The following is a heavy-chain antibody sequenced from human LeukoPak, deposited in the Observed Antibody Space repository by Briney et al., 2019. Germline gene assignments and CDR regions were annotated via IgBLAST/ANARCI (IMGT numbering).Heavy chain of an antibody. CDR1: GGSISSGSYY. J-gene: IGHJ4*02. CDR3: ARGHDY. V-gene: IGHV4-61*02. CDR2: IYTSGST. Sequence: TLSLTCTVSGGSISSGSYYWSWIRQPAGKGLEWIGRIYTSGSTNYNPSLKSRVTISVDTSKNQFSLKLSSVTAADTAVYYCARGHDYWGQGTLVTVSS.